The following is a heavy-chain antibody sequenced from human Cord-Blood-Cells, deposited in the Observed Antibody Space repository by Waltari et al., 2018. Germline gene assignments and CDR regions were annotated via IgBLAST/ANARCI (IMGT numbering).Heavy chain of an antibody. CDR2: FDPEDGET. D-gene: IGHD2-2*01. CDR3: ATSRYCSSTSCYAFDI. Sequence: QVQLVQSGAEVKKPGASVKVSCKVSGYTLPELSMPWVRQAPGKGLEWMGGFDPEDGETIYAQKFQGRVTMTEDTSTDTAYMELSSLRSEDTAVYYCATSRYCSSTSCYAFDIWGQGTMVTVSS. CDR1: GYTLPELS. J-gene: IGHJ3*02. V-gene: IGHV1-24*01.